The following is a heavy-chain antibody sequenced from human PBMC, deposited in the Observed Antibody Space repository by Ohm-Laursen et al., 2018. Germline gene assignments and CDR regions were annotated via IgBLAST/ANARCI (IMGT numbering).Heavy chain of an antibody. CDR2: ISSSGSTI. CDR1: GFTFSDYY. CDR3: ASAYGSGSYFYFNGGMDV. V-gene: IGHV3-11*01. D-gene: IGHD3-10*01. Sequence: SLRLPCTASGFTFSDYYMSWIRQAPGKGLEWVSYISSSGSTIYYADSVKGRFTISRDNAKNSLYLQMNSLRAEDTAVYYCASAYGSGSYFYFNGGMDVWGQGTTVTVSS. J-gene: IGHJ6*02.